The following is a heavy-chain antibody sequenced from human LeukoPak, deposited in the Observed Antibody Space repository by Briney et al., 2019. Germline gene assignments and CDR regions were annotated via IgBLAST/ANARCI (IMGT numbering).Heavy chain of an antibody. V-gene: IGHV3-21*04. Sequence: GGSLRLSCAASGFTFSSYSMNWVRQAPGKGLEWVSSISSSSSYIYYADSVKGRFTISRDNAKNSLYLQMNSLRAEDTAVYYCAKDTLPTPYYYDSSGYYGDAFDIWGQGTMVTVSS. CDR2: ISSSSSYI. J-gene: IGHJ3*02. CDR3: AKDTLPTPYYYDSSGYYGDAFDI. D-gene: IGHD3-22*01. CDR1: GFTFSSYS.